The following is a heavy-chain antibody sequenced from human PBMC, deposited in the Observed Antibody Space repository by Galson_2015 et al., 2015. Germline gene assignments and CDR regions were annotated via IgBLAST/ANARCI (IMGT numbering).Heavy chain of an antibody. CDR1: GFTFSNYA. V-gene: IGHV3-23*01. D-gene: IGHD3-10*01. Sequence: SLRLSCAASGFTFSNYAMSWVRQAPGRGLEWVSAISGSGGSTYYADSVKGRFTVSRDSSMNTLYLQMNGLRAEDTAVYNCAKHSAYGSGTPLDYWGQGTLVTVSS. J-gene: IGHJ4*02. CDR3: AKHSAYGSGTPLDY. CDR2: ISGSGGST.